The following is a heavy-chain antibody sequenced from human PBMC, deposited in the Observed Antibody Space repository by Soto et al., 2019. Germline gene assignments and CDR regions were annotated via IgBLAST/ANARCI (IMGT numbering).Heavy chain of an antibody. J-gene: IGHJ4*02. V-gene: IGHV4-30-4*01. CDR1: SGSISSGDYY. Sequence: SETLSLTCTVSSGSISSGDYYWSWIRQPPGKGLEWIGYIYNSASTFYNPSLKSQVTISVDTSKNQFSLNLSFVTAADTAVYYCATMGTPATGLYYFAYWGQGTLVLVSA. CDR3: ATMGTPATGLYYFAY. D-gene: IGHD2-15*01. CDR2: IYNSAST.